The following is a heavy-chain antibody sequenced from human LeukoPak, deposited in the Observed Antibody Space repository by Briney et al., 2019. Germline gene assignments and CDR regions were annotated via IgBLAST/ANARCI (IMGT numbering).Heavy chain of an antibody. CDR3: PRDRDYGDLVNWFDP. Sequence: GGSLRLSCAASGFTFSSYSMNWVRQAPGKGLEWVSSISSSSSYIYYADSVKGRFTISRDNAKNSLYLQMNSLRAEDTAVYYCPRDRDYGDLVNWFDPWGQGTLVTVSS. CDR2: ISSSSSYI. J-gene: IGHJ5*02. CDR1: GFTFSSYS. V-gene: IGHV3-21*01. D-gene: IGHD4-17*01.